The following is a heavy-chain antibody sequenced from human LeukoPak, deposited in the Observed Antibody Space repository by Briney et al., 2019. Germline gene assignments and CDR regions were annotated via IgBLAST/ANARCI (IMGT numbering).Heavy chain of an antibody. Sequence: GESLKISCTGSGNIITSYWIGWVRQIPGKGLEWIGIIYPGDSDTRYSQSFQGQITITANKSISTAYLQRGRRTDDATAMYYWARRDFYGSAFGYWGQGTLVIVSA. J-gene: IGHJ4*02. V-gene: IGHV5-51*01. CDR1: GNIITSYW. CDR3: ARRDFYGSAFGY. D-gene: IGHD3-10*01. CDR2: IYPGDSDT.